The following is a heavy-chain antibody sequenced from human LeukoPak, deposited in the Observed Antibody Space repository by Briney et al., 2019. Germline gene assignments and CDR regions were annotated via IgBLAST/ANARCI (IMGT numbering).Heavy chain of an antibody. CDR2: ITPDGSEK. CDR1: GFSYSAQW. J-gene: IGHJ4*02. Sequence: GGSLRLSCAASGFSYSAQWMTWVRQAAGKGLEWVAHITPDGSEKYYVDSVKGRFTISRDNAKNSLYLQMNSLGAEDTAVYYCARDFVAMVRGVLPDYWGQGTLVTVSS. V-gene: IGHV3-7*01. CDR3: ARDFVAMVRGVLPDY. D-gene: IGHD3-10*01.